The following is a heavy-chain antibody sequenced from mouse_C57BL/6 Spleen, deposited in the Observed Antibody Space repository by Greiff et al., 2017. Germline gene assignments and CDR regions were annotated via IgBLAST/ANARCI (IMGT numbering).Heavy chain of an antibody. V-gene: IGHV5-16*01. J-gene: IGHJ1*03. CDR2: INYDGSST. CDR3: ARDITTVGATGDFDV. Sequence: EVKVVESEGGLVQPGSSMKLSCTASGFTFSDYYMAWVRQVPEKGLEWVANINYDGSSTYYLDSLKSRFIISRDNAKNILYLQMSSLKSEDTATYYCARDITTVGATGDFDVWGTGTTVTVSS. CDR1: GFTFSDYY. D-gene: IGHD1-1*01.